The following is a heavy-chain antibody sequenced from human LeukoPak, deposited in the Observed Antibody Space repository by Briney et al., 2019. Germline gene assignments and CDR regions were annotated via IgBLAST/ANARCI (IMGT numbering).Heavy chain of an antibody. Sequence: PSQSLSLTCSVSGGPISSGSYYWSWIRQHPGKGLEWIGYMYYSGTAYYNPSLRSRATISVDTSKNQFSLKLSSVTAADTAVYYCARAGYDFLGYTNWFDPWGPGTLVTVSS. V-gene: IGHV4-31*02. D-gene: IGHD3/OR15-3a*01. CDR2: MYYSGTA. J-gene: IGHJ5*02. CDR3: ARAGYDFLGYTNWFDP. CDR1: GGPISSGSYY.